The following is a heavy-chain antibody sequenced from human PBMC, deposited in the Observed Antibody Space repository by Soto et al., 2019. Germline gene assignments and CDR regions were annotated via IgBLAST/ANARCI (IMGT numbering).Heavy chain of an antibody. V-gene: IGHV3-23*01. CDR3: AKDAGPLGTNDWYFDV. J-gene: IGHJ2*01. D-gene: IGHD3-16*01. Sequence: EVQLLESGGGLVQPGGSLRLSCAASGYKFSNYAMTWVRQAPGKGLEWVSCISNGGDYIYYADAVKGRVTISRDRSTSTLYLQMTGLTADDTAVYSCAKDAGPLGTNDWYFDVWGRGTLVTVSP. CDR1: GYKFSNYA. CDR2: ISNGGDYI.